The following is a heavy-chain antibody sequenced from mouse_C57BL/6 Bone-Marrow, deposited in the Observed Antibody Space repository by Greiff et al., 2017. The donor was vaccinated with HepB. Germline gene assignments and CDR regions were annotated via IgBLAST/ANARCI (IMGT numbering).Heavy chain of an antibody. Sequence: DVKLVESGGGLVKPGGSLKLSCAASGFTFSSYAMSWVRQTPEKRLEWVATISDGGSYTYYPDNVKGRFTISRDNAKNNLYLQMSHLKSEDTAMYYCAREMGDSSGYFDYWGQGTTLTVSS. D-gene: IGHD3-2*02. V-gene: IGHV5-4*01. CDR1: GFTFSSYA. CDR3: AREMGDSSGYFDY. CDR2: ISDGGSYT. J-gene: IGHJ2*01.